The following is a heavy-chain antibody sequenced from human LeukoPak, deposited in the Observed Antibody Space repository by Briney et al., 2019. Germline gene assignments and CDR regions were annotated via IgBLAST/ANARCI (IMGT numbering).Heavy chain of an antibody. CDR2: ISSSSSYI. CDR1: GFTFSSYS. CDR3: ARDTRRDSSSSQFFYYYYGMDV. D-gene: IGHD6-6*01. J-gene: IGHJ6*02. Sequence: GGSLRLSCAASGFTFSSYSMNWVRQAPGKGLEWVSSISSSSSYIYYADSVKGRFTISRDNAKNSLYLQMNSLRAEDTAVYYCARDTRRDSSSSQFFYYYYGMDVWGQGTTVTVSS. V-gene: IGHV3-21*01.